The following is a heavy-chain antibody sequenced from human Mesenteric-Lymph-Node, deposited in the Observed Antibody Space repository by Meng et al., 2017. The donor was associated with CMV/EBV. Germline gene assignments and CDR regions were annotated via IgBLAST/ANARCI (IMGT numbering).Heavy chain of an antibody. D-gene: IGHD3-16*01. CDR1: GFTFSDYW. Sequence: GESLKISCEVSGFTFSDYWMHWVRQVPGKGLVWVSRMNGDGSSRGYADSVEGRFSISRDNAKNTLYLQMNSLRAEDTAVYYCARDHITFGGVNIDYWGQGTLVTVSS. CDR2: MNGDGSSR. J-gene: IGHJ4*02. CDR3: ARDHITFGGVNIDY. V-gene: IGHV3-74*01.